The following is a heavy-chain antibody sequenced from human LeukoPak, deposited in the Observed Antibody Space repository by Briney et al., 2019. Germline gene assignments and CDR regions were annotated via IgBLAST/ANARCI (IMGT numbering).Heavy chain of an antibody. Sequence: GGSLRLSCAASGFTFSDSYMSWIRQAPGKGLEWISYITSSGSTIYYADSVKGRFTISRDNAKNSLFLQMNSLRAEDTAVYYCARELWEYAPIGYFDSWGQGTLVTVSS. D-gene: IGHD1-26*01. J-gene: IGHJ4*02. V-gene: IGHV3-11*04. CDR1: GFTFSDSY. CDR3: ARELWEYAPIGYFDS. CDR2: ITSSGSTI.